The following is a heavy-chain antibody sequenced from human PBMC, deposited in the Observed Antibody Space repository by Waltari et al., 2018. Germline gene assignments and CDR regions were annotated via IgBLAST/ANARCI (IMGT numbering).Heavy chain of an antibody. CDR3: ARDRNSYSHWFYMDV. CDR2: IIPIFGTA. J-gene: IGHJ6*03. V-gene: IGHV1-69*01. Sequence: QVQLVQSGAEVKKPGSSVKVSCKASGGTFSSYAINWLRPAPGQGLEWMGGIIPIFGTANYAQKFQGRVTITADESTSTAYMELSSLRSEDTAVYYCARDRNSYSHWFYMDVWGKGTTVTVSS. D-gene: IGHD5-18*01. CDR1: GGTFSSYA.